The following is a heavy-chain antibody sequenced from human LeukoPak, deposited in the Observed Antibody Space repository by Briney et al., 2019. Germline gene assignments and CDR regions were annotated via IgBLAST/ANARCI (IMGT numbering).Heavy chain of an antibody. CDR1: GYTFTSYD. J-gene: IGHJ4*02. V-gene: IGHV1-8*01. CDR2: MNPNSGNT. CDR3: ARGRCSGYDGPDGGFDY. Sequence: ASVKVSCKASGYTFTSYDINWVRQATGQGLEWMGWMNPNSGNTGYAQKFQGRVTMTRNTSISTAYMELSSLRSEDTAVYYCARGRCSGYDGPDGGFDYWGQGTLVTVSS. D-gene: IGHD5-12*01.